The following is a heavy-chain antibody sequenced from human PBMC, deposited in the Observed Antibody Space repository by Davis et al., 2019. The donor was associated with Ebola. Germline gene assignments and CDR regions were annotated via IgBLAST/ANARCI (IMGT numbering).Heavy chain of an antibody. D-gene: IGHD6-13*01. J-gene: IGHJ4*02. Sequence: PGGSLRLSCAASGLTFSNLGMHWVRQAPGKGLEWVAFIRYDEGSKNYADSVKGRFTISRDNAKNSLYLQMNSLRAEDTAVYYCARGPSTGNSFTYWGQGTLVTVSS. CDR3: ARGPSTGNSFTY. V-gene: IGHV3-30*02. CDR1: GLTFSNLG. CDR2: IRYDEGSK.